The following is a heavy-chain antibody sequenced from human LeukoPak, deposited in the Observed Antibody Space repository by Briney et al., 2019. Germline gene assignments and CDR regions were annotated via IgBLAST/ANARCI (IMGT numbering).Heavy chain of an antibody. CDR2: IYYSGTT. D-gene: IGHD4-17*01. J-gene: IGHJ4*02. V-gene: IGHV4-59*01. CDR1: GGSISGYY. Sequence: PSETLSLTCTVSGGSISGYYWSWIRQSPGKGLEYIGYIYYSGTTNYNPSLKSRVTISVDTSKNQFSLKLSSVTAADTAVYYCVRFSGRGDYASWGQGTLVTVSS. CDR3: VRFSGRGDYAS.